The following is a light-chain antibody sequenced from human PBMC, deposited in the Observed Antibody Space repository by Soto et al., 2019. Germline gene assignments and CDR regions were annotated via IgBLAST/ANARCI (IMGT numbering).Light chain of an antibody. CDR3: QQYSSSPIT. CDR1: ESVSNN. Sequence: EIVMTQSPATLSLSPGERATLSCRASESVSNNLAWYQQKAGQAPRLLIYGASTRATGIPARFSGSGSGTEFTLTISSLQSEDFAVYYCQQYSSSPITFGQGTRLEIK. J-gene: IGKJ5*01. CDR2: GAS. V-gene: IGKV3-15*01.